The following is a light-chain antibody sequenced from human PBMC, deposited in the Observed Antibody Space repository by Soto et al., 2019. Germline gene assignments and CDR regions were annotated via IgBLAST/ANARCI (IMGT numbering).Light chain of an antibody. CDR2: EVN. Sequence: QSVLTQPASVSGSPGQSITISCTGTDNDIGNLYVSWFQQHPGKAPKVVIFEVNNRPAGISDRFSGSKSGNTASLTISGLQPEDEANYFCSSFTTIGTVIFGGGTKLTVL. V-gene: IGLV2-14*01. CDR3: SSFTTIGTVI. CDR1: DNDIGNLY. J-gene: IGLJ2*01.